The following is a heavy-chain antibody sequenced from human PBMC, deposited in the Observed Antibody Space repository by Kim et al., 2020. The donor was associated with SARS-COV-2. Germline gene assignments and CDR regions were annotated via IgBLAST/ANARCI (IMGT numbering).Heavy chain of an antibody. Sequence: SLKSRVTISVDTSKNHFSLKLSSVTAADTAVYYCARHVHDILPSIEYFQHWGQGTLVTVSS. D-gene: IGHD3-9*01. V-gene: IGHV4-39*01. J-gene: IGHJ1*01. CDR3: ARHVHDILPSIEYFQH.